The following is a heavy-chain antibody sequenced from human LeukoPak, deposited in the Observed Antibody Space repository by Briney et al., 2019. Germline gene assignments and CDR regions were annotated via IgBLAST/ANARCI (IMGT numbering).Heavy chain of an antibody. CDR3: ASGHYYDSTLFQH. CDR1: GGAFSSYA. J-gene: IGHJ1*01. D-gene: IGHD3-22*01. Sequence: SVKVSCKASGGAFSSYAISWVRQAPGQGLEWMGGIIPIFGTANYAQKFQGRVTITADKSTSTAYMELSSLRSEDTAVYYCASGHYYDSTLFQHWGQGTLVTVSS. V-gene: IGHV1-69*06. CDR2: IIPIFGTA.